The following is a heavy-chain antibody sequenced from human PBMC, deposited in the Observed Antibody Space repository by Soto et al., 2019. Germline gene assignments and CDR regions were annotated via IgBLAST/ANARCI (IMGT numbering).Heavy chain of an antibody. CDR1: GFTFSSYG. J-gene: IGHJ6*02. Sequence: QVQLVESGGGVVQPGGSLRLYCAASGFTFSSYGMHWVRQAPGKGLEWVAVISYDGNDKYYADTVKGRFTISRDSSKNTLYLQINSLRAEDTAAYYRAKAVLRQTRDGTPPYYYYHMDDWCQGATVTVSS. CDR3: AKAVLRQTRDGTPPYYYYHMDD. CDR2: ISYDGNDK. V-gene: IGHV3-30*18. D-gene: IGHD1-1*01.